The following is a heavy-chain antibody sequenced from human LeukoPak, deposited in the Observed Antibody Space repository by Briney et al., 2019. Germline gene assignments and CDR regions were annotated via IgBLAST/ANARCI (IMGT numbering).Heavy chain of an antibody. CDR2: FDPEDGET. J-gene: IGHJ4*02. D-gene: IGHD3-10*02. Sequence: ASVKVSCKVSGYTLTELSMHWVRQAPGKGLEWMGGFDPEDGETIYAQKFQGRVTMTRDMSTSTVYMELSSLRSEDTAVYYCARMLGGGYTGLFDCWGQGTLVTVSS. CDR3: ARMLGGGYTGLFDC. V-gene: IGHV1-24*01. CDR1: GYTLTELS.